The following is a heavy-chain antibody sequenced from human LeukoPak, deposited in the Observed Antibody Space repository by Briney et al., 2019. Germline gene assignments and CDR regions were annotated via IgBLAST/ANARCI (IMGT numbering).Heavy chain of an antibody. CDR2: INHSGST. D-gene: IGHD3-3*01. J-gene: IGHJ4*02. V-gene: IGHV4-34*01. CDR1: GGSFSGYY. Sequence: ASETLSLTCAVYGGSFSGYYWGWIRQPPGKGLEWIGEINHSGSTNYNPSLKSRVTISVDTSKNQFSLKLSSVTAADTAVYYCASRSITIFGVDYWGQGTLVTVSS. CDR3: ASRSITIFGVDY.